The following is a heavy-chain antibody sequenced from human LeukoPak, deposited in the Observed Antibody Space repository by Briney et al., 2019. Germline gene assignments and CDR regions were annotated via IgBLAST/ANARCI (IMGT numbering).Heavy chain of an antibody. Sequence: GASVKVSCKASGGTFSSYAISWVRQAPGQGLEWMGGIIPIFVTANYAQKFQGRVTITTDESTSTAYMELSSLRSEDTAVYYCATPGLWYYDSSGYPFDYWGQGTLVTVSS. V-gene: IGHV1-69*05. CDR1: GGTFSSYA. CDR3: ATPGLWYYDSSGYPFDY. J-gene: IGHJ4*02. D-gene: IGHD3-22*01. CDR2: IIPIFVTA.